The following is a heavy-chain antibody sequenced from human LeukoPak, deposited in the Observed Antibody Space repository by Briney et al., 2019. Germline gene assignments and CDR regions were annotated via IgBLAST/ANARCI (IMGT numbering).Heavy chain of an antibody. J-gene: IGHJ3*01. Sequence: ASVKVSCKASGYTFTGYYMHWVRQAPGQGLEWMGWINPHTGGTNYAQKFQGRVTMTRDTSISTAYMELSRLTSDDTAVYYCARAPDYDYVWGNYRLWGQGTMVTVSS. CDR1: GYTFTGYY. CDR3: ARAPDYDYVWGNYRL. D-gene: IGHD3-16*02. V-gene: IGHV1-2*02. CDR2: INPHTGGT.